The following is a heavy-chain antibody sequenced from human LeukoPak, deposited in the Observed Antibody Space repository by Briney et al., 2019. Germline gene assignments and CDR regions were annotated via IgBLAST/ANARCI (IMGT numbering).Heavy chain of an antibody. CDR3: ARRPHNWGFDY. V-gene: IGHV4-59*08. D-gene: IGHD7-27*01. Sequence: SETLSLTCTVSGDSFSSYYWSWIRQPPGKGLEWIGHIYNRGNTHYNPSLKSRVTISVDTSKIQFSLTLNSVTAADTAVFYCARRPHNWGFDYWGQGTLVTVSS. CDR1: GDSFSSYY. J-gene: IGHJ4*02. CDR2: IYNRGNT.